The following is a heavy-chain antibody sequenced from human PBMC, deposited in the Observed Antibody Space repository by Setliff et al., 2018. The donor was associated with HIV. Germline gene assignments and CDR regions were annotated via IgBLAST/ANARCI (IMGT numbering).Heavy chain of an antibody. CDR3: ASAGSGTRAPPRY. CDR2: IFYSGST. J-gene: IGHJ4*02. V-gene: IGHV4-59*01. Sequence: SEPLSLTCTVSGGSISSYYWSWIRQPPGEGLEWIGYIFYSGSTNYNPSLKSRVTISLDTSKNQFSLKLTSVTAADTAVYYCASAGSGTRAPPRYWGQGTLVTVSS. CDR1: GGSISSYY. D-gene: IGHD1-1*01.